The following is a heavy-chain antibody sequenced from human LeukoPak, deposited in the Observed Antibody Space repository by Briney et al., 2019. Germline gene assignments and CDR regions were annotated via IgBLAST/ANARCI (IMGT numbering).Heavy chain of an antibody. CDR1: GFTFSNYW. D-gene: IGHD5-18*01. V-gene: IGHV3-74*01. Sequence: GGSLRLSCAASGFTFSNYWMHWVRQAPGKGLVWVSRINSDGINTSYADSVKGRFTISRDNAKNTLNLQMNSLRAEDTAVYYCAKDRSKWIQLWLHWGQGTLVTVSS. CDR2: INSDGINT. J-gene: IGHJ4*02. CDR3: AKDRSKWIQLWLH.